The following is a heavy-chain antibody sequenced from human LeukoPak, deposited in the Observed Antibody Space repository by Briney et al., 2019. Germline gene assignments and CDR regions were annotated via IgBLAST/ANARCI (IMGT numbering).Heavy chain of an antibody. J-gene: IGHJ3*02. CDR1: GYTFTSYG. D-gene: IGHD6-13*01. CDR2: ISAYNGNT. Sequence: ASVKVSCKASGYTFTSYGISWVRQAPGQGLEWMGWISAYNGNTNYAQKFQGRVTVTRDTSISTAYMELSRLRSDDTAVYFCAKVRAGAVAYDIWGQGTVVTVSS. CDR3: AKVRAGAVAYDI. V-gene: IGHV1-18*01.